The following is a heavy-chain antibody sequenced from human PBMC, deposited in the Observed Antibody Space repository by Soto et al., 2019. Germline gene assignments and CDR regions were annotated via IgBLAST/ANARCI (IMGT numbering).Heavy chain of an antibody. CDR3: ARHPRPFMVRGVIKGEGWFDP. J-gene: IGHJ5*02. CDR2: IYYSGST. V-gene: IGHV4-39*01. CDR1: GATISSSIYY. D-gene: IGHD3-10*01. Sequence: AETLSVTCPVAGATISSSIYYWGWLRKPPGKGLEWIGSIYYSGSTYYNPSLKSRVTISVDTSKNQFSLKLSSVTAADAAVYYCARHPRPFMVRGVIKGEGWFDPWGQGTLVTVSS.